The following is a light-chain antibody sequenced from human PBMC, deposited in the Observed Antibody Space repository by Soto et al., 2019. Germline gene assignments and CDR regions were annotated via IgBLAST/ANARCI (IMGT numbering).Light chain of an antibody. Sequence: EIVMTQSPATLSVSPGERATLSCRASRSVSSKLAWYQQKPGQAPWLLIYGASTRATGIPARFSGSGSGTEFTLTISSLQSEDFAVYCCQQYSDSPTFGQGTKVEIK. CDR1: RSVSSK. CDR3: QQYSDSPT. J-gene: IGKJ1*01. V-gene: IGKV3D-15*01. CDR2: GAS.